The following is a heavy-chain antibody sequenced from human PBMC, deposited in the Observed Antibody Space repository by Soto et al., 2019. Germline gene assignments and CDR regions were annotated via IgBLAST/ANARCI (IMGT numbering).Heavy chain of an antibody. Sequence: SETLSLTCNVSGDPITSFYWTWIRQPPGKGLEWIGEINHSGSSNYNPPLKSRVTMSLDTSRNQFSLSLNSVTAADTAVYYCARMAGPWYFDLWGRGTLVTVSS. CDR1: GDPITSFY. V-gene: IGHV4-34*01. J-gene: IGHJ2*01. CDR3: ARMAGPWYFDL. CDR2: INHSGSS.